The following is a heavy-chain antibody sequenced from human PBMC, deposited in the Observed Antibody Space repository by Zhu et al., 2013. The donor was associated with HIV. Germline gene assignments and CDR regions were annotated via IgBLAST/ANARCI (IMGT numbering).Heavy chain of an antibody. CDR2: IYYSGST. V-gene: IGHV4-39*07. CDR1: GGSISSSSYY. Sequence: QVQLQESGPGLVKPSETLSLTCTVSGGSISSSSYYWGWIRQPPGKGLEWIGSIYYSGSTYYNPSLKSRVTISVDTSKNQFSLKLSSVTAADTAVYYCARVGYGDYGGYFDYWGQGTLVTVSS. D-gene: IGHD4-17*01. CDR3: ARVGYGDYGGYFDY. J-gene: IGHJ4*02.